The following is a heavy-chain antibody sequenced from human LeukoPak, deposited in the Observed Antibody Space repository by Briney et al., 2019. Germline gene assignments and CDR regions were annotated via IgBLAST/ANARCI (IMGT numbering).Heavy chain of an antibody. CDR3: ARDRVEGSYYYYMDV. CDR1: GFIVSDNY. D-gene: IGHD1-1*01. J-gene: IGHJ6*03. Sequence: GGSLRLSCAASGFIVSDNYMNWVRQAPGKGLEWVSIIHSGGSTYYADSVKGRFTISRDYSKNTLYLQMNNLRAEDTAVYYCARDRVEGSYYYYMDVWGKGTTVTVSS. CDR2: IHSGGST. V-gene: IGHV3-53*01.